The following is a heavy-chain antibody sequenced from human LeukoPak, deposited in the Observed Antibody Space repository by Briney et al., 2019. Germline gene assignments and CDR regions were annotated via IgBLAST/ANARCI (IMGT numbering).Heavy chain of an antibody. J-gene: IGHJ6*02. V-gene: IGHV4-59*08. D-gene: IGHD6-6*01. CDR2: IYYSGST. CDR3: AKHYSSSSSTNYYYYGMDV. CDR1: GGSISSYY. Sequence: SETLSLTCTVSGGSISSYYWSWIRQPPGKGLEWIGYIYYSGSTNYNPSLKSRVTISVDTSKNQFSLKLSSVTAADTAVYHCAKHYSSSSSTNYYYYGMDVWGQGTTVTVSS.